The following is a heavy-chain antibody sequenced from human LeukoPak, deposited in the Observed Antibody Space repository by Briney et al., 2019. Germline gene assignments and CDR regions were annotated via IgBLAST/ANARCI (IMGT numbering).Heavy chain of an antibody. V-gene: IGHV3-23*01. J-gene: IGHJ5*02. Sequence: LSGGSLRLSCVGSGFRFSRYAMSWVRQAPGKGLEWVATIHYIRDGPYYADSVEGRFTISRDDSKNTVYLQMNSLRVEDTAIYYCARCVTGWPNWFAPWGQGTLVTVSS. D-gene: IGHD6-19*01. CDR3: ARCVTGWPNWFAP. CDR1: GFRFSRYA. CDR2: IHYIRDGP.